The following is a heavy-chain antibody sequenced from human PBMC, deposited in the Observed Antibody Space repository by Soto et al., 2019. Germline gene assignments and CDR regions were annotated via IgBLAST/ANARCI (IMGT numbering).Heavy chain of an antibody. Sequence: LRLSCAASGFTFSSYGMHWVRQAPGKGLEWVAVISYDGSNKYYADSVKGRFTISRDNSKNTLYLQMNSLRAEDTAVYYCAKDHGRGNYYGSGAPSGMDVWGQGTTVTVSS. V-gene: IGHV3-30*18. J-gene: IGHJ6*02. CDR1: GFTFSSYG. D-gene: IGHD3-10*01. CDR3: AKDHGRGNYYGSGAPSGMDV. CDR2: ISYDGSNK.